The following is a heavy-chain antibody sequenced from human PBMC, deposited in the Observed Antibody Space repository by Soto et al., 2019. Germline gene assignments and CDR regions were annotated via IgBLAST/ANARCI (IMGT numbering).Heavy chain of an antibody. CDR2: INHSGST. V-gene: IGHV4-34*01. J-gene: IGHJ4*02. D-gene: IGHD5-12*01. Sequence: SETLSLTCAVYGGSFSGYYWSWIRQPPGKGLEWIGEINHSGSTNYNPSLKSRVTISVDTSKNQFSLKLSSVTAADTAVYYCAGANIYRRKSTKTWDPGTLVTASS. CDR1: GGSFSGYY. CDR3: AGANIYRRKSTKT.